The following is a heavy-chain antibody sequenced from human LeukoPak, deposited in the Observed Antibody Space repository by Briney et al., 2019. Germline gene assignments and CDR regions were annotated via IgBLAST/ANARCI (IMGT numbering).Heavy chain of an antibody. Sequence: AGGSLRLSCAVSGFTLSSYWMTWVRQTPGKGLEWVANIKQDGSEKYYVDSVKGRFTIPRDNAKNSLYLQMNSLRGEDTAVYYCVRDWGGGDDYWGQGTLVTVSS. D-gene: IGHD3-10*01. CDR3: VRDWGGGDDY. V-gene: IGHV3-7*01. CDR2: IKQDGSEK. J-gene: IGHJ4*02. CDR1: GFTLSSYW.